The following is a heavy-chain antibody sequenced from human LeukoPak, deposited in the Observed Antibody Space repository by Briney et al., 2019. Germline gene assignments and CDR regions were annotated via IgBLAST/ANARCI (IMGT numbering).Heavy chain of an antibody. CDR1: GFTFGSHA. J-gene: IGHJ4*02. D-gene: IGHD5-18*01. Sequence: GGSLRLSCEASGFTFGSHAMYWVRQAPGKGLEWVAGIGSGGSPHYADPVKGRFTISRDNSRNTVYLKINSLRAEDTAVYYCGKTTVGYSSAQKPAWPVDYWGQGTLVTVSS. CDR2: IGSGGSP. CDR3: GKTTVGYSSAQKPAWPVDY. V-gene: IGHV3-23*01.